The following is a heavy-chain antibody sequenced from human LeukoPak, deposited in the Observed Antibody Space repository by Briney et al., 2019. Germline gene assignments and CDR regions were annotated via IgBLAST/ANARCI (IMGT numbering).Heavy chain of an antibody. CDR3: ARGKVSTIFGVVKSYFDY. CDR2: INSDGSST. CDR1: GFTFSSYW. Sequence: QSGGSLRLSCAASGFTFSSYWMHWVRHAPGKGLVWVSRINSDGSSTSYADSVKGRFTISRDNAKNTLYLQMNSLRAEDTAVYYCARGKVSTIFGVVKSYFDYWGQGTLVTVSS. V-gene: IGHV3-74*01. J-gene: IGHJ4*02. D-gene: IGHD3-3*01.